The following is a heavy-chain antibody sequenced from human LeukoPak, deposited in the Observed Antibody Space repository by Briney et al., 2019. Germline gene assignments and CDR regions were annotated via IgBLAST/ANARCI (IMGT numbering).Heavy chain of an antibody. J-gene: IGHJ3*02. CDR3: ARHRITMVRGVKRDNDAFDI. CDR1: GFTFSSYA. CDR2: ISGSGGST. D-gene: IGHD3-10*01. Sequence: PGGSLRLSCAASGFTFSSYAMSWVRQAPGKGLEWVSAISGSGGSTYYADSVKGRFTISRDNSKNTLYLQMNSLRAEDTAVYYCARHRITMVRGVKRDNDAFDIWGQGTMVTVSS. V-gene: IGHV3-23*01.